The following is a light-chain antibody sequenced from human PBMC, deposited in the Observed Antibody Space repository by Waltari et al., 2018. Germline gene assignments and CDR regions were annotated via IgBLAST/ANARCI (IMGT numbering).Light chain of an antibody. Sequence: DIQMTQSPSSLSASVGDRVTITCQASQDISNYLNWYQQKPGKAPKRLIYDASNLETGVPSRFSGSGSGTDFTFTISSLQPEDIATYYCQQSSSTPPWTFGQGTKVEIK. CDR2: DAS. V-gene: IGKV1-33*01. CDR1: QDISNY. CDR3: QQSSSTPPWT. J-gene: IGKJ1*01.